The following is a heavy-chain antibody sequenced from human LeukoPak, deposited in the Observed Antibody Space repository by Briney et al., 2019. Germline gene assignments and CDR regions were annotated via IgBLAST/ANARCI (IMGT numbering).Heavy chain of an antibody. CDR2: VKQDGSEK. CDR3: ASFGRLRLWYFDL. J-gene: IGHJ2*01. CDR1: GFTFSSYW. D-gene: IGHD4-17*01. V-gene: IGHV3-7*01. Sequence: GGSLRLSCAASGFTFSSYWMSWVRQAPGKGLEWVANVKQDGSEKYYVDSVKGRFTISRDNAKNSLYLQMNSLRAEDTAVYYCASFGRLRLWYFDLWGRGTLVTVSS.